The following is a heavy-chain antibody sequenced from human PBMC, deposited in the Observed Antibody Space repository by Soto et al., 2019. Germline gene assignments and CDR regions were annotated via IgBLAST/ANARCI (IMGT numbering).Heavy chain of an antibody. Sequence: QVRLQQWGAGLLKPSETLSLTCAVYGDSFSGYYWSWIRQPPGKGLEWIGGSIHSGNTNYNPSLKSRVSISVDTSKNQFSLRPTSGTAADTAVYYCAREGGDYAFDVWGQGTKVTVSS. D-gene: IGHD3-16*01. V-gene: IGHV4-34*12. CDR2: SIHSGNT. CDR3: AREGGDYAFDV. CDR1: GDSFSGYY. J-gene: IGHJ3*01.